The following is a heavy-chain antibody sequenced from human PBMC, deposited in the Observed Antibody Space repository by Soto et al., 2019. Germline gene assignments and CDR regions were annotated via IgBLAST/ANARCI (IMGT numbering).Heavy chain of an antibody. J-gene: IGHJ4*02. D-gene: IGHD1-26*01. CDR2: IWYDGSNK. V-gene: IGHV3-33*01. Sequence: GGSLRLSCAASGFTFSSYGMHWVRQAPGKGLEWVAVIWYDGSNKYYADSVKGRFTISRDNSKNTLYLQMNSLRAEDTAVYYCARETVGASPPDYWGQGTLVTVSS. CDR1: GFTFSSYG. CDR3: ARETVGASPPDY.